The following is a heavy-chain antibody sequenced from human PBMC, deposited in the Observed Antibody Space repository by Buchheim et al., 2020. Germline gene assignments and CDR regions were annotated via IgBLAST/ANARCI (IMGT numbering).Heavy chain of an antibody. CDR2: INHSGST. CDR1: GGSFSGYY. D-gene: IGHD3-3*01. J-gene: IGHJ4*02. V-gene: IGHV4-34*01. Sequence: QVQLQQWGAGLLKPSETLSLTCAVYGGSFSGYYWSWIRQPPGKGLEWIGEINHSGSTNYNPSLKSRVTISVDSSKNQFSLKLSSVTAADTAVYYCARAVFWSGLVDYWGQGTL. CDR3: ARAVFWSGLVDY.